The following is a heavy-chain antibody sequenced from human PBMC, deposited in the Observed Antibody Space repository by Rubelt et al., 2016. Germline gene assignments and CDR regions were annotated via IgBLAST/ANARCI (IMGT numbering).Heavy chain of an antibody. CDR2: IYHRGST. J-gene: IGHJ4*02. CDR3: ARGRGQIDY. D-gene: IGHD5-12*01. V-gene: IGHV4-59*12. Sequence: QVLLQESGPGLVKPSETLSLTCTVPGGSMSSSYWSWIRQPPGKGLEWLGEIYHRGSTNYNPSLKSRVTISVDKSKNQFSLKLSSVTAADTAVYYCARGRGQIDYWGQGTLVTVSS. CDR1: GGSMSSSY.